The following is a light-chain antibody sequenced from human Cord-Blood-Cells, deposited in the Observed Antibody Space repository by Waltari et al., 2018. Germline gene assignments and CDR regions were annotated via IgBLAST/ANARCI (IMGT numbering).Light chain of an antibody. J-gene: IGKJ2*01. CDR3: QQYYSTHT. Sequence: DIVMTQSPDSLAVSLGERATINCKSSQSVLYSSNNKNYLAWYQQKPGQPPMLLIYWASTRESGVPDRFSGSGSGTDFTLTISSLQAEDVAVYYCQQYYSTHTFGQGTKLEIK. CDR2: WAS. CDR1: QSVLYSSNNKNY. V-gene: IGKV4-1*01.